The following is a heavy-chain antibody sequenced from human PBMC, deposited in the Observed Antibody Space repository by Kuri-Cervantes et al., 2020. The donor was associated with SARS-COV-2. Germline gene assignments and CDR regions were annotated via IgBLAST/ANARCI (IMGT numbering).Heavy chain of an antibody. CDR1: GGTFSSYA. Sequence: SCKASGGTFSSYAMSWVRQAPGKGLEWVSAISGSGGSTYYADSVKGRFTISRDNSKNTLYLQMNSLRAEDTAVYYCAKDRGYSSSWYTFVGSDYWGQGTLVTVSS. CDR3: AKDRGYSSSWYTFVGSDY. J-gene: IGHJ4*02. CDR2: ISGSGGST. D-gene: IGHD6-13*01. V-gene: IGHV3-23*01.